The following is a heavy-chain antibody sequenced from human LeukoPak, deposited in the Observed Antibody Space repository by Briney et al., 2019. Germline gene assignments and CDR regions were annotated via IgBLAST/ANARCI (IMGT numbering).Heavy chain of an antibody. D-gene: IGHD2-2*01. V-gene: IGHV4-39*01. CDR3: PRHQDVVILPAAPTPFDY. CDR1: GGSISSSSYY. Sequence: PSETLSLTCTVSGGSISSSSYYWSWIRQPPGKGLEWIGEINHSGSTNYNPSLKSRVTISVDTSKNQFSLKLSSVTAADTAVYYCPRHQDVVILPAAPTPFDYWGQGTLVTVSS. CDR2: INHSGST. J-gene: IGHJ4*02.